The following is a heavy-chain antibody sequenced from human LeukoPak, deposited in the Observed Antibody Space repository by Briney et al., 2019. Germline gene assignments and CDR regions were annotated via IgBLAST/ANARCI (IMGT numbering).Heavy chain of an antibody. J-gene: IGHJ6*03. CDR3: ARDGTGSSPGDYFYYMDV. Sequence: GGSLRLSCAASGFTFSGYWLHWVRQDPGKGLVWVAHTNTDGSRTTYADSVRGRFNISRDNAKNTLYLQMNSLRVDDTAIYYCARDGTGSSPGDYFYYMDVWGKGTTVTVSS. D-gene: IGHD3/OR15-3a*01. CDR2: TNTDGSRT. CDR1: GFTFSGYW. V-gene: IGHV3-74*01.